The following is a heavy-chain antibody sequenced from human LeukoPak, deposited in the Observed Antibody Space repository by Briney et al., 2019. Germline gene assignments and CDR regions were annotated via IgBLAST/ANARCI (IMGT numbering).Heavy chain of an antibody. J-gene: IGHJ4*02. V-gene: IGHV3-21*01. D-gene: IGHD4-23*01. Sequence: GGSLRLSCAASGFTFSSYSRNWVRQAPGKGLEWVSSISSSSSYIYYADSVKGRFTISRDNAKNSLYLQMNCLRAEDTAVYYCARGRGNPYFDYWGQGTLVTVSS. CDR2: ISSSSSYI. CDR3: ARGRGNPYFDY. CDR1: GFTFSSYS.